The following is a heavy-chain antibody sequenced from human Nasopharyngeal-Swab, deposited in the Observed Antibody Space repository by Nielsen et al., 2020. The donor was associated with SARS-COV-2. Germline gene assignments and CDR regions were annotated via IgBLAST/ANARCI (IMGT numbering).Heavy chain of an antibody. V-gene: IGHV3-48*03. Sequence: GGSLRLSCAASGFNFGSFAMSWVRQAPGKGLEWVSYISGGGSSIYYADSVKGRFTISRDNAKNSLYLQMNSLRAEDTAVYYCARTLLWFGEALPDYWGQGTLVTVSS. CDR1: GFNFGSFA. CDR2: ISGGGSSI. D-gene: IGHD3-10*01. CDR3: ARTLLWFGEALPDY. J-gene: IGHJ4*02.